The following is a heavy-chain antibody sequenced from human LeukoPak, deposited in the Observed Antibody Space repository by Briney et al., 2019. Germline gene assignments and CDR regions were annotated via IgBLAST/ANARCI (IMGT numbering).Heavy chain of an antibody. CDR3: TTRGYSGYGIAYYFDY. J-gene: IGHJ4*02. V-gene: IGHV3-15*01. D-gene: IGHD5-12*01. Sequence: PGGSLRLSCAASGFTFSNAWMSWVRQAPGKGLEWVGRIKSKTDGGTTDYAAPVKGRYTISRDDSKNTLYLQMNSLKTDDTPVYYCTTRGYSGYGIAYYFDYWGQGTLVTVSS. CDR2: IKSKTDGGTT. CDR1: GFTFSNAW.